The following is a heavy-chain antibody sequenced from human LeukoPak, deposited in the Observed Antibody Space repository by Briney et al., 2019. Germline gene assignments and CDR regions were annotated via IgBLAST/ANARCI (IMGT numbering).Heavy chain of an antibody. CDR3: ARATTVTTRLAFDI. CDR2: VYYSGST. V-gene: IGHV4-59*12. CDR1: GGSISSYY. Sequence: PSETLSLTCTVSGGSISSYYWSWIRQPPGKGLGWIGYVYYSGSTNYNPSPKSRVTISVDTSKNRFSLKLSSVTAADTAMYYCARATTVTTRLAFDIWGQGTMVIVSS. J-gene: IGHJ3*02. D-gene: IGHD4-17*01.